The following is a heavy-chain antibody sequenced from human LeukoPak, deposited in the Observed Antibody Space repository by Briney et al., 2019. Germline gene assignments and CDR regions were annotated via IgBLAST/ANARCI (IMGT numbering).Heavy chain of an antibody. CDR3: ARYGFSSSWQGGWHAFDI. D-gene: IGHD6-13*01. J-gene: IGHJ3*02. V-gene: IGHV1-46*01. CDR1: GYTLTSYY. CDR2: INPTVGDT. Sequence: ASVKVCCKASGYTLTSYYMHWVRQAPGQGLEWMGIINPTVGDTIYAQKFQGRVTMTRDMSTSTVYMELSSLRSDDTAVYYCARYGFSSSWQGGWHAFDIWGQGTMVTVSS.